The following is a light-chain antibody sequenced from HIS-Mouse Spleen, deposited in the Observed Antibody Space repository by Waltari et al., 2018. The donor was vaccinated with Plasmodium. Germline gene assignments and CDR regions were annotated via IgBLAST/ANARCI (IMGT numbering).Light chain of an antibody. CDR2: YVS. Sequence: QSALTQPRSVSGSPGQSVTISCTGTSSDVGGYNYVSWYQQHPGKAPKSMIYYVSKRPYVVSDRFSCSKSGKAASLTISGLQADDEADYYCCSYAGSYTWVFGGGTKLTVL. CDR1: SSDVGGYNY. CDR3: CSYAGSYTWV. J-gene: IGLJ2*01. V-gene: IGLV2-11*01.